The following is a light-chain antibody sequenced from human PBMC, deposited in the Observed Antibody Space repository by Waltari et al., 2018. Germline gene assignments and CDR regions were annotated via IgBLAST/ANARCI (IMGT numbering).Light chain of an antibody. V-gene: IGKV3-20*01. CDR1: QSVSRA. J-gene: IGKJ1*01. CDR3: QHYVNLPVT. Sequence: EIVLTQSPGTLSLSPGARATLSCRASQSVSRALAWYQQKPGQAPRLLIYAASTRATGVPDRFSGSGSGTDFSLTINRLDPEDFAVYYCQHYVNLPVTFGQGTKVEI. CDR2: AAS.